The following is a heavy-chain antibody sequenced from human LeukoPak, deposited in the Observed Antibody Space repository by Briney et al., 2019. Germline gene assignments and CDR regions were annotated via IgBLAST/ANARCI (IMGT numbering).Heavy chain of an antibody. CDR1: GFTFSDYY. CDR3: ARPLYYYDSSGYPPGY. CDR2: ISSSGSTI. Sequence: GGSLRLSCVASGFTFSDYYMSWIRQAPGKGLEWVSYISSSGSTIYYADSVKGRFTISRDNAKNSLYLQMNSLRAEDTAVYYCARPLYYYDSSGYPPGYWGQGTLVTVSS. D-gene: IGHD3-22*01. V-gene: IGHV3-11*04. J-gene: IGHJ4*02.